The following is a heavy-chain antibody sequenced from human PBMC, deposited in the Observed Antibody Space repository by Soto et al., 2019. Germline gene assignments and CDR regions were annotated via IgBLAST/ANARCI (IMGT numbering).Heavy chain of an antibody. J-gene: IGHJ3*02. CDR3: ARLHSSGWYGANDAFDI. CDR2: IYPDESDT. V-gene: IGHV5-51*01. D-gene: IGHD6-19*01. CDR1: GYSFTKYW. Sequence: PGESLKISCRGSGYSFTKYWIGWVRQMPGKGLEWMAIIYPDESDTRYSPFFQGQVTISADKSISTAYLQWSSLKASDTAMYYCARLHSSGWYGANDAFDIWGQGTMVTVSS.